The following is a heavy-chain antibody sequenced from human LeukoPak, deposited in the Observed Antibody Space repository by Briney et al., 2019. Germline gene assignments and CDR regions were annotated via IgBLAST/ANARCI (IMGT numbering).Heavy chain of an antibody. CDR1: GFTFSIYG. V-gene: IGHV3-33*01. J-gene: IGHJ3*02. Sequence: PGGSLRLSCAASGFTFSIYGMHWVRQAPGMGLEWVAVIWYDGSDEYYADSVKGRFTISRDNSKNTLYLQMNGLRAEDTAVYYCARIRAPYSYDAFDIWGQGTMVTVSS. CDR3: ARIRAPYSYDAFDI. D-gene: IGHD5-18*01. CDR2: IWYDGSDE.